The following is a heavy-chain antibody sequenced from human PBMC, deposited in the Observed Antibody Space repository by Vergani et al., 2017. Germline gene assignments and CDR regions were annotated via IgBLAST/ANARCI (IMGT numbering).Heavy chain of an antibody. CDR2: IWYDGSKE. D-gene: IGHD2-8*01. J-gene: IGHJ6*03. CDR1: GFTFDDYA. Sequence: VQLVESGGGLVQPGRSLRLSCAASGFTFDDYAMHWVRQAPGKGLEWVAFIWYDGSKEYYADSVKGRFTISRDNSKNTLYLQMNNLRAADTAVYYCARSGYCAHGVCYMTYYYYRDVWGKGAAVTVSS. CDR3: ARSGYCAHGVCYMTYYYYRDV. V-gene: IGHV3-33*08.